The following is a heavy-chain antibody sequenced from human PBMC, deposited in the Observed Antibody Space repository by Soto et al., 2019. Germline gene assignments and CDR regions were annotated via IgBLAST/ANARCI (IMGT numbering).Heavy chain of an antibody. Sequence: SETLSLTCTVSGGSISSGGYYWSWIRQHPGKGLEWIGYIYYSGSTYYNPSLKSRVTISVDTSKNQFSLKLSSVTAADTAVYYCARDAHSCSRIPHDYGDFYYYYGMDVWGQGTMVTVSS. V-gene: IGHV4-31*03. CDR3: ARDAHSCSRIPHDYGDFYYYYGMDV. CDR2: IYYSGST. D-gene: IGHD4-17*01. CDR1: GGSISSGGYY. J-gene: IGHJ6*02.